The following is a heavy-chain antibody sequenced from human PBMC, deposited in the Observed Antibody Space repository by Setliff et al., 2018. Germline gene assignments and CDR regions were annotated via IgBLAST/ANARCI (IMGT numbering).Heavy chain of an antibody. Sequence: PGGSLRLSCAASGFTFSSYRMHWVRQAPGKGLEWVAVIWDDGGNKYHADSVKGRFTISRDNSKNTLYLQMNSLRPEDTAVYYCVRTCSGSGCYAGLESWGQGTPVTVSS. J-gene: IGHJ4*02. CDR3: VRTCSGSGCYAGLES. CDR2: IWDDGGNK. V-gene: IGHV3-33*08. CDR1: GFTFSSYR. D-gene: IGHD2-15*01.